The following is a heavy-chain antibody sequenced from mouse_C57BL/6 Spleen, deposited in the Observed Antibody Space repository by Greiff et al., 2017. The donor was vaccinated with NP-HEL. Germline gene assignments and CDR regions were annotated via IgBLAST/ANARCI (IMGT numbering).Heavy chain of an antibody. D-gene: IGHD1-1*01. CDR2: IHPSDSDT. CDR3: AIGHYYGSSYVDAMDY. Sequence: QVQLQQPGAELVKPGASVKVSCKASGYTFTSYWMHWVKQRPGQGLEWIGRIHPSDSDTNYNQKFKGKATLTVDKSYSTAYMQLSSLTSEDSAVYYCAIGHYYGSSYVDAMDYWGQGTSVTVSS. CDR1: GYTFTSYW. J-gene: IGHJ4*01. V-gene: IGHV1-74*01.